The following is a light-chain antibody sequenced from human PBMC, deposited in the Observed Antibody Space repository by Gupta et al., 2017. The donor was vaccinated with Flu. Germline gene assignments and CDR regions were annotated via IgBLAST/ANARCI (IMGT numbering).Light chain of an antibody. CDR3: QQRRNWPT. J-gene: IGKJ2*01. CDR2: DAS. CDR1: QNVDTY. Sequence: STGERATLSCRASQNVDTYLAWYQQKPGQAPRLLIYDASNRAPGIPARFSGSCSVTDFTLTISSLEHEDFAVYYCQQRRNWPTFGPGTKLEIK. V-gene: IGKV3-11*01.